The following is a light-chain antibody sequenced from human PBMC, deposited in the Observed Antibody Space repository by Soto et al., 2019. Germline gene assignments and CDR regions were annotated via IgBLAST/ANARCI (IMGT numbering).Light chain of an antibody. CDR1: SSDVGGHNF. CDR2: EVT. V-gene: IGLV2-8*01. CDR3: SAYAGNNDPVI. Sequence: QSALTQPPSASGSPGQSVTISCTGTSSDVGGHNFVSWYQQHPGKAPKFLIYEVTKRPSGVPDRFSGSKSGITASLTVSGLQADNAAYYYCSAYAGNNDPVIFGGGTKLTVL. J-gene: IGLJ2*01.